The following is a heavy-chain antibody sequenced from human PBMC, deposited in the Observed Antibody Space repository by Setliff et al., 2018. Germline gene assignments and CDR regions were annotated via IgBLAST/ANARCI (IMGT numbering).Heavy chain of an antibody. J-gene: IGHJ3*02. V-gene: IGHV1-3*01. CDR2: INVGNGNT. Sequence: ASVKVSCKASGYTFTDYAIQWVRQAPGQRLGWVGWINVGNGNTKYSQKLQGRVTMTRVTPASTAYMELSGLRSDDTAVYYCARDLNRWFGEFAFDIWGQGTMVTVSS. CDR1: GYTFTDYA. CDR3: ARDLNRWFGEFAFDI. D-gene: IGHD3-10*01.